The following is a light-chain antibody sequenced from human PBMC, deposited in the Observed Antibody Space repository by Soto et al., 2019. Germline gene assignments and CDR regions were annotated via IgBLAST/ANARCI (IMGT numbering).Light chain of an antibody. CDR1: QSVSSY. CDR2: DAS. Sequence: EILLTQSPDPPSLSPGERATLSCRASQSVSSYLAWYQQKPGQAPRLLIYDASNRATGIPARFSGSGSGADFTLTISSLEPEDFAVYYCQQRSNWPLITFGQGTRLEIK. J-gene: IGKJ5*01. CDR3: QQRSNWPLIT. V-gene: IGKV3-11*01.